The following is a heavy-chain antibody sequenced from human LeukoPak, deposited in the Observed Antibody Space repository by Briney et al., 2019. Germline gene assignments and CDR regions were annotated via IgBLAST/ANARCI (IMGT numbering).Heavy chain of an antibody. J-gene: IGHJ6*03. CDR1: GYIFTTYG. CDR2: ISAHTGNT. CDR3: ARRVGGSGRTNYHYYMDV. D-gene: IGHD2-15*01. Sequence: ASVKVSCKASGYIFTTYGIMWVRQAPGQGLEWMGWISAHTGNTNYAQKFQDRVTMTTDSSTTTAFLEVKNLRSDDTAVFYCARRVGGSGRTNYHYYMDVWGNGTTVIVSS. V-gene: IGHV1-18*01.